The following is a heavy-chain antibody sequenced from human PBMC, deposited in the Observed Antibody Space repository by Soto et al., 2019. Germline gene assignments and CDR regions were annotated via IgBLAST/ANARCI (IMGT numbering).Heavy chain of an antibody. V-gene: IGHV3-33*08. Sequence: PGGSLRLSCAASGFTFRSFTMNWVRQAPGKGLEWVAAICYDGSNKYYADAVKGRFTISRDNSKNTLHLQMNSLRAEDTAVYYSARAHYRIVVVPADWGQGTLVTVSS. D-gene: IGHD2-2*01. J-gene: IGHJ4*02. CDR1: GFTFRSFT. CDR3: ARAHYRIVVVPAD. CDR2: ICYDGSNK.